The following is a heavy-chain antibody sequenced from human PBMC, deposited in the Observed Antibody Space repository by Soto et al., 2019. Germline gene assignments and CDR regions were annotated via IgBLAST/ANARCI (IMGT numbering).Heavy chain of an antibody. D-gene: IGHD2-8*01. CDR3: AKLFLAQWSYPDY. V-gene: IGHV3-23*01. Sequence: GSLRLSCAASGFTFSSYAMAWVRQAPGKGLEWVSSVSASGGTTNYADSVKGRFTISRDNDNNTLFLQMNSLRAEDTAVYYCAKLFLAQWSYPDYWGQGALVTVSS. J-gene: IGHJ4*02. CDR1: GFTFSSYA. CDR2: VSASGGTT.